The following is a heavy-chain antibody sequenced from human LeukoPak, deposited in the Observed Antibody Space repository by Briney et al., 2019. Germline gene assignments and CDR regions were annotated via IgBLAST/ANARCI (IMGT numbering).Heavy chain of an antibody. D-gene: IGHD2-2*01. Sequence: ASVKVSCKASGYTFTSYGISWVRQAPGQGLEWMGWISAYNGNTNYAQKLQGRVTMTTDTSTSTAYMELRSLRSDDTAVYYCASEEYQLTGYYYYYYYMDVWGKGTTVTVSS. V-gene: IGHV1-18*01. J-gene: IGHJ6*03. CDR2: ISAYNGNT. CDR3: ASEEYQLTGYYYYYYYMDV. CDR1: GYTFTSYG.